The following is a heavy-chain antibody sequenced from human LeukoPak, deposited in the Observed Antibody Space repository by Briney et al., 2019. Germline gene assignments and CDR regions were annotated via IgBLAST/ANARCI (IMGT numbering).Heavy chain of an antibody. CDR3: ARDLLRGYSYGPSYMDV. D-gene: IGHD5-18*01. Sequence: PGGFLRLSCAASGFTFNTYTMNWVRQAPGKGLEWVSSITASSTAIYSADSVKGRFTISRDNAKNSLYLQMNSLRAEDTAVYYCARDLLRGYSYGPSYMDVWGKGTTVTISS. V-gene: IGHV3-21*01. J-gene: IGHJ6*03. CDR2: ITASSTAI. CDR1: GFTFNTYT.